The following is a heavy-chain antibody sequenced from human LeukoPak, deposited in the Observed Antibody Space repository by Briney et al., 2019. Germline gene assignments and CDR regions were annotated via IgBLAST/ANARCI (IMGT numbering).Heavy chain of an antibody. CDR3: ARGMYYYDSSGYYELYYYMDV. J-gene: IGHJ6*03. D-gene: IGHD3-22*01. CDR2: MNPNSGNT. CDR1: GYTFTSYD. Sequence: ASVKVSCKASGYTFTSYDINWVRQATGQGLEWMGWMNPNSGNTGYAQKFQGRVTITRNTSISTAYMELSSLRSEDTAVYYCARGMYYYDSSGYYELYYYMDVWGKGTTVTVSS. V-gene: IGHV1-8*03.